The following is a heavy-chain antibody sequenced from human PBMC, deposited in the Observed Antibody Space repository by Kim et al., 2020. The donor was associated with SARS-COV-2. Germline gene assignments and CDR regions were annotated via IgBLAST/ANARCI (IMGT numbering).Heavy chain of an antibody. CDR2: ISAYNGNT. CDR3: ARVKDDILTGYYSDY. J-gene: IGHJ4*02. D-gene: IGHD3-9*01. V-gene: IGHV1-18*04. CDR1: GYTFTSYG. Sequence: ASVKVSCKASGYTFTSYGISWVRQAPGQGLEWMGWISAYNGNTNYAQKLQGRVTMTTDTSTSTAYMELRSLRSDDTAVYYCARVKDDILTGYYSDYWGQGTLVTVSS.